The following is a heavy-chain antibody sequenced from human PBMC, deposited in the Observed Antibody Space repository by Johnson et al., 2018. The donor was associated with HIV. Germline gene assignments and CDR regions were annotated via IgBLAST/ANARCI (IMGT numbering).Heavy chain of an antibody. CDR2: ISYDGSNK. D-gene: IGHD4-23*01. Sequence: QVQLVESGGGVVQPGRSLRLSCSVSGFTISSYGMHWVRQAPGKGLEWVAVISYDGSNKYYADSVKGRFPISRDNSKDTLYLQMHSLRPEDTALYYCARDPPYGGNPSAFDVWGQVTMVTVSS. CDR3: ARDPPYGGNPSAFDV. V-gene: IGHV3-30*03. J-gene: IGHJ3*01. CDR1: GFTISSYG.